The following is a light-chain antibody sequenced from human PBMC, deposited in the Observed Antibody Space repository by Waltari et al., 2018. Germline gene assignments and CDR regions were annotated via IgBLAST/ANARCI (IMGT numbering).Light chain of an antibody. Sequence: EIVLAQSPGTLSLSPGERATLSCRASQSVSRALAWYQQKPGQATRLRLYGESIRATGIPDRFSGSGSGTDFSLTITRLEPEDFAVYFCQHYVRLPATFGQGTKVEIK. V-gene: IGKV3-20*01. J-gene: IGKJ1*01. CDR3: QHYVRLPAT. CDR2: GES. CDR1: QSVSRA.